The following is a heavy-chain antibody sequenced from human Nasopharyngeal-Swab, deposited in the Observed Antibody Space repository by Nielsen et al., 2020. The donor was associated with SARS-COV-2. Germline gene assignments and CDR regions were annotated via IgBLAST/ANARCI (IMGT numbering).Heavy chain of an antibody. D-gene: IGHD5-12*01. V-gene: IGHV1-8*01. Sequence: ASVKVSCKASGYTFTSYDINWVRQATGQGLEWMGWMNPNSGNTGYAQKFQGRVTMTRNTSISTDYMELSSLRSEDTAVYYCAHAHNSGYDLMSGYYYGMDVWGQGTTVTVSS. CDR3: AHAHNSGYDLMSGYYYGMDV. J-gene: IGHJ6*02. CDR1: GYTFTSYD. CDR2: MNPNSGNT.